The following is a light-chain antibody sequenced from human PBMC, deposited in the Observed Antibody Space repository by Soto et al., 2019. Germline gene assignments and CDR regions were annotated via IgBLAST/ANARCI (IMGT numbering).Light chain of an antibody. J-gene: IGLJ3*02. CDR1: SSDVGAYNY. CDR2: EVG. Sequence: QSVLTQPASVSGSPGQSITISCTGTSSDVGAYNYVSWYRQHPGKAPKLVIYEVGNRPSGISSRFSGSKSGNTASLTISGLQAEDEADYYCSSYTQFSTVVFGGGTKVTVL. V-gene: IGLV2-14*01. CDR3: SSYTQFSTVV.